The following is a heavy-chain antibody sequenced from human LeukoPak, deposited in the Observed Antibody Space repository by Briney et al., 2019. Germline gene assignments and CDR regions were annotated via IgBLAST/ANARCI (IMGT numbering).Heavy chain of an antibody. CDR2: ISGSGGST. V-gene: IGHV3-23*01. D-gene: IGHD1-26*01. Sequence: GGSLRLSCAASGFTFSSYAMSWVRQAPGQGLKWFSAISGSGGSTYYADSVNGRFTFSSANSKNTMYLQMNSLRAEATAVYYCAKGGATLPFDAFDIWGQGTMVTVSS. CDR1: GFTFSSYA. CDR3: AKGGATLPFDAFDI. J-gene: IGHJ3*02.